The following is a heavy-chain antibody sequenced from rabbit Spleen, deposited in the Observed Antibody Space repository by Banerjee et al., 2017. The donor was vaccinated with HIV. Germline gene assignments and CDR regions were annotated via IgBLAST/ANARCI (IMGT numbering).Heavy chain of an antibody. J-gene: IGHJ6*01. CDR1: GFDFSSYY. CDR2: TVGDRSTFT. V-gene: IGHV1S40*01. D-gene: IGHD1-1*01. Sequence: QSLEESGGDLVKPGASLTLTCTASGFDFSSYYMCWVRQAPGKGLEWIACTVGDRSTFTYYASWAKGRFTISKASSTTVTLQMTSLTAADTATYFCARDTATSFSTYGMDLWGPGTLVTVS. CDR3: ARDTATSFSTYGMDL.